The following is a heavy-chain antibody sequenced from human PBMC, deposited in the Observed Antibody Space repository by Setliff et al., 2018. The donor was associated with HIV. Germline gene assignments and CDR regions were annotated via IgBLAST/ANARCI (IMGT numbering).Heavy chain of an antibody. Sequence: LSLTCTVSGGSMSSFYWSWIRQSPEKGLEWIGYIYYSGTTNYNPALESRVTIAVDTSKNQFSLRLTSVTTADTAVFYCARGVHCTSTTCYPSFYFDHWGQGIMVTVS. CDR1: GGSMSSFY. D-gene: IGHD2-2*01. J-gene: IGHJ4*02. V-gene: IGHV4-59*01. CDR2: IYYSGTT. CDR3: ARGVHCTSTTCYPSFYFDH.